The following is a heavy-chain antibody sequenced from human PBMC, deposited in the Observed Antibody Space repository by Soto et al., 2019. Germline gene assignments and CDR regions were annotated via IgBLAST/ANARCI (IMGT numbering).Heavy chain of an antibody. V-gene: IGHV4-31*03. D-gene: IGHD3-22*01. J-gene: IGHJ4*02. CDR1: GGSINRGGYF. CDR3: ERNYNNIKVYGY. Sequence: QLPLQDSGPGLVKPSQTLSLTCTVSGGSINRGGYFWGWIRQHPGKVLEWIGNINYSGSTNYNPSLNSRVIISRDTSKNQLSLNLSSVTAADTAIYYWERNYNNIKVYGYWAQGTLVTVSS. CDR2: INYSGST.